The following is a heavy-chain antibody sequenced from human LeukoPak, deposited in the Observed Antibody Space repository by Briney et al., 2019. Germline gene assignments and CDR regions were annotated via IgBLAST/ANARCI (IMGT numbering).Heavy chain of an antibody. CDR2: ISYDGSNK. CDR1: GFTFSSYG. D-gene: IGHD4-4*01. V-gene: IGHV3-30*18. Sequence: GGSLRLSCAASGFTFSSYGMHWVRQAPGKGLEWVAVISYDGSNKYYADSVKGRFTISRDNSKNTLYLQMNSLRAEDTAVYYCAKDLQSLSNYYYYGMDVWGQGTTVTVSS. CDR3: AKDLQSLSNYYYYGMDV. J-gene: IGHJ6*02.